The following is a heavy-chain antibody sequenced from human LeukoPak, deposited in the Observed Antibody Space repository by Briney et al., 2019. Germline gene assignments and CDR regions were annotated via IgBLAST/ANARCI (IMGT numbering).Heavy chain of an antibody. D-gene: IGHD4-23*01. Sequence: KPSETLSLTCTVSGGSISSFSWSWIRQPAGKGLEWIGRMYSSGSSNYNPSLKSRVSMSVDTSKNQFSLKLSSVTAADTAVYYCARRRGKSTNWFDPWGQGTLVTVSS. CDR2: MYSSGSS. CDR3: ARRRGKSTNWFDP. CDR1: GGSISSFS. V-gene: IGHV4-4*07. J-gene: IGHJ5*02.